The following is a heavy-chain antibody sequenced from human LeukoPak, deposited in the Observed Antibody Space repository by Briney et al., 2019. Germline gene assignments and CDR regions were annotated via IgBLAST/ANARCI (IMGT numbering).Heavy chain of an antibody. J-gene: IGHJ4*02. Sequence: GGSLRLSCAASGFTVSSNYMSWVRQAPGKGLKWVSVIYSGGSTYYADSVKGRFTISRDNSKNTLYLQMNSLRAEDTAVYYCASRIFKSDYGDYEGDYWGQGTLVTVSS. CDR3: ASRIFKSDYGDYEGDY. CDR1: GFTVSSNY. CDR2: IYSGGST. V-gene: IGHV3-53*01. D-gene: IGHD4-17*01.